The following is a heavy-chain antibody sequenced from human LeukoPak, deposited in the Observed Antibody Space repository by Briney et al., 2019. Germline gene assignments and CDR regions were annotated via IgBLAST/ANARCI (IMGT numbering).Heavy chain of an antibody. V-gene: IGHV1-2*02. CDR2: INPNSGGT. CDR3: AREDYYGGNSGLPDY. CDR1: GYTFTGYY. Sequence: ASVKVSCKASGYTFTGYYMHWVRQAPGQGLEWMGWINPNSGGTNYAQKFQGRVTMTRDASISTAYMELSRLRSDDTAVYYCAREDYYGGNSGLPDYWGQGTLVTVSS. D-gene: IGHD4-23*01. J-gene: IGHJ4*02.